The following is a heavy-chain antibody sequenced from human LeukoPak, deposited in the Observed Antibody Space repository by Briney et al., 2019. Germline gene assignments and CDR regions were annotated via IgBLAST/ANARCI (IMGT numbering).Heavy chain of an antibody. Sequence: GESLKISCQGSGYNFPIYWIGWVRQMPGQGLEWMGIIYPDDSNTIYGPSFQSQVTISADKSISTAYLQWSSLKASDTAMYYCARMPFRYDFWSGYSDYWGQGTLVTVSS. CDR2: IYPDDSNT. D-gene: IGHD3-3*01. V-gene: IGHV5-51*01. CDR1: GYNFPIYW. CDR3: ARMPFRYDFWSGYSDY. J-gene: IGHJ4*02.